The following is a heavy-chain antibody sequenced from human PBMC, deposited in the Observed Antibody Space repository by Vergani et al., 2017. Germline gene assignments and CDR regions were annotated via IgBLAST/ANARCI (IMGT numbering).Heavy chain of an antibody. Sequence: QVQLVQSGAEVKKPGASVKVSCKASGYTFTGYYMHWVRQAPGQGLEWMGWINPNSGGTNYAQKFQGRVTMTRDTSISTAYMELSRLRSDDTAVYYCARGPPWGDCSGGSCPYYYYGMDVWGQGTTVTVS. V-gene: IGHV1-2*02. CDR2: INPNSGGT. D-gene: IGHD2-15*01. CDR3: ARGPPWGDCSGGSCPYYYYGMDV. CDR1: GYTFTGYY. J-gene: IGHJ6*02.